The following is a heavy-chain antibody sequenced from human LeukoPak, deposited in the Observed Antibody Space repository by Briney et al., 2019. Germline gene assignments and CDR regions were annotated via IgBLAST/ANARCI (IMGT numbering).Heavy chain of an antibody. Sequence: GGSLRLSCVASGFIFSSHAIHWVRQAPGKGLEWVANIKQDGSEKYYVDSVKGRFTISRDNAKNSLYLQMNSLRAEDTAVYYCARDLIYGSGSEYFDYWGQGTLVTVSS. CDR2: IKQDGSEK. D-gene: IGHD3-10*01. V-gene: IGHV3-7*01. J-gene: IGHJ4*02. CDR3: ARDLIYGSGSEYFDY. CDR1: GFIFSSHA.